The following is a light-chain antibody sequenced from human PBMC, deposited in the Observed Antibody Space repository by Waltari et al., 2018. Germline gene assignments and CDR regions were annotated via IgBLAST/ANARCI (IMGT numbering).Light chain of an antibody. Sequence: SSELTQDPVVSVAFGQTVRITCHGDSLRNYDASWYQQKPGQTPLLVIYGKDNRPSGIPDRFSGSSSGNTASLTITGAQAEDEADYYGESRDSSGNQYVFGTGTKVSVL. V-gene: IGLV3-19*01. CDR1: SLRNYD. CDR2: GKD. CDR3: ESRDSSGNQYV. J-gene: IGLJ1*01.